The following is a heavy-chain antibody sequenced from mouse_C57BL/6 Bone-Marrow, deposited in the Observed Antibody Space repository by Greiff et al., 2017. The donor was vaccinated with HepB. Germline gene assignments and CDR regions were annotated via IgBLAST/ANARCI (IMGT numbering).Heavy chain of an antibody. V-gene: IGHV1-75*01. Sequence: QVQLQQSGPELVKPGASVKISCKASGYTFTDYYINWVKQRPGQGPEWIGWIFPGSGSTYYNEKFKGKATLTVDKSSSTAYMLLSSLTSEDSAVYFCARPRYYGSSHYYAMDYWGQGTSVTVSS. J-gene: IGHJ4*01. CDR2: IFPGSGST. CDR3: ARPRYYGSSHYYAMDY. CDR1: GYTFTDYY. D-gene: IGHD1-1*01.